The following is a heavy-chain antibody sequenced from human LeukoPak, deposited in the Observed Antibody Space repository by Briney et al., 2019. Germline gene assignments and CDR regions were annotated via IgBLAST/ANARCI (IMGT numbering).Heavy chain of an antibody. V-gene: IGHV3-33*01. D-gene: IGHD3-10*01. Sequence: GGSLRLSCAASGFAFSTYGMHWVRRAPGQGREWVAVIWSDGTNERYADSVKGRFTISRDNSKNTLFLQMNSLRAEDTAVYYCTGDKGSGSYLGAFDIWGQGTMVTVSS. J-gene: IGHJ3*02. CDR2: IWSDGTNE. CDR1: GFAFSTYG. CDR3: TGDKGSGSYLGAFDI.